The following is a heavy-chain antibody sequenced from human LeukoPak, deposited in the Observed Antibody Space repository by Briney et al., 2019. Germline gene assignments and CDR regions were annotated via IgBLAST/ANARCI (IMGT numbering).Heavy chain of an antibody. D-gene: IGHD4-17*01. J-gene: IGHJ4*02. V-gene: IGHV4-59*01. CDR3: ARGSYGELGY. CDR1: HGSINSYY. CDR2: VYYSGST. Sequence: SETLSLTCTVSHGSINSYYWSWIRQSPGKGLEWIGYVYYSGSTNYNPSLKSRVTILVDTSKNQFSLKLSSVTAADTAVYYCARGSYGELGYWGQGTLVTVSS.